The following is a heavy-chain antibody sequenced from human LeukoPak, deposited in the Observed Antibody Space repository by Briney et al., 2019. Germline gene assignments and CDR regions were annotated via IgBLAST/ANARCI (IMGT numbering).Heavy chain of an antibody. J-gene: IGHJ4*02. CDR3: STLTSRGLSDS. D-gene: IGHD1-20*01. CDR1: GFTFTNAW. V-gene: IGHV3-15*07. CDR2: IKSKADGETI. Sequence: GGSLRLSCAASGFTFTNAWMNWVRQAPGKGLEWVDRIKSKADGETIDYAAPVKGRFTFSRDDSKNMLYLQMNSLKSEDTAVYYCSTLTSRGLSDSWGQGTLVTVSS.